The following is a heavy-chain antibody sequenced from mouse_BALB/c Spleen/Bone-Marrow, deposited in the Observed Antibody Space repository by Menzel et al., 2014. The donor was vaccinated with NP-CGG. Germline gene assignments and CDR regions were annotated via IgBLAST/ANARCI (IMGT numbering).Heavy chain of an antibody. V-gene: IGHV1-20*02. CDR2: INPYNGDT. CDR1: GYSLTGYF. J-gene: IGHJ2*01. CDR3: ARSGYYGSSYFDY. Sequence: DVHLVESGPELVKPGASVKISCKASGYSLTGYFMNWVMQSHGKSLEWIGRINPYNGDTFYNQKFKGKATLTVDKSSSTAHMELRSLASEDAAVYYCARSGYYGSSYFDYWGQGTTLTVSS. D-gene: IGHD1-1*01.